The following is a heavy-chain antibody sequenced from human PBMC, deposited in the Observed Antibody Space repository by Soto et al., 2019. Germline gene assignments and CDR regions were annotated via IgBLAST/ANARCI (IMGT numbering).Heavy chain of an antibody. Sequence: QAQLVQSGAEVRRPGASVKVSCKASGYTFSSYGISWVRQAPGQGLEWVGWISGDNGNTSYTQNLQGRVTLTIETSTTTAYMELRSLRSDDTAVYYCTRSARVLVRLQRPYYFDQRGQGTLVTVSS. V-gene: IGHV1-18*01. CDR1: GYTFSSYG. J-gene: IGHJ4*02. CDR3: TRSARVLVRLQRPYYFDQ. D-gene: IGHD3-3*01. CDR2: ISGDNGNT.